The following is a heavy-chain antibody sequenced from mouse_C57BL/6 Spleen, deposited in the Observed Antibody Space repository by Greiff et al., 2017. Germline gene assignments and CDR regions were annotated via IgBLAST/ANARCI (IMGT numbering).Heavy chain of an antibody. V-gene: IGHV1-18*01. Sequence: VQLKESGPELVKPGASVKIPCKASGYTFTDYNMDWVKQSHGKSLEWIGDINPNNGGTIYNQKFKGKATLTVDKSSSTAYMELRSLTSEDTAVYYCARLALDWYFDVWGTGTTVTVSS. CDR3: ARLALDWYFDV. CDR2: INPNNGGT. CDR1: GYTFTDYN. J-gene: IGHJ1*03.